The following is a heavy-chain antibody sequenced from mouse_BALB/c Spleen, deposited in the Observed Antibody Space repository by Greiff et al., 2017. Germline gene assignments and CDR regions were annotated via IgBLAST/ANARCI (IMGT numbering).Heavy chain of an antibody. CDR1: GYTFTSYW. V-gene: IGHV1-7*01. Sequence: VKLMESGAELAKPGASVKMSCKASGYTFTSYWMHWVKQRPGQGLEWIGYINPSTGYTEYNQKFKDKATLTADKSSSTAYMQLSSLTSEDSAVYYCAREGASWFAYWGQGTLVTVSA. CDR3: AREGASWFAY. J-gene: IGHJ3*01. D-gene: IGHD3-1*01. CDR2: INPSTGYT.